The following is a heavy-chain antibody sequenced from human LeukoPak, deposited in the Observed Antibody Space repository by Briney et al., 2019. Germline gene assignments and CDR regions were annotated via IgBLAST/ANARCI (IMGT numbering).Heavy chain of an antibody. CDR3: AKGDLVGPRSVFDY. J-gene: IGHJ4*02. CDR2: ISTDVTTT. V-gene: IGHV3-74*01. D-gene: IGHD3-10*01. Sequence: GGSLRLSCAASGFTFSNYWMHWVRQAPGKGLVWVSRISTDVTTTDYADSVKGRFTISRDNAKNTLYLQMNSLRAEDTAVYYCAKGDLVGPRSVFDYWGQGTLVTVSS. CDR1: GFTFSNYW.